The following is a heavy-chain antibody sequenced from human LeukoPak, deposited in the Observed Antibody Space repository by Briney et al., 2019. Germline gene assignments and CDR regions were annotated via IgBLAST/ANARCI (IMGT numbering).Heavy chain of an antibody. V-gene: IGHV3-33*08. J-gene: IGHJ4*02. Sequence: GESLKISCAASGFTFSTYAMHWVRQAPGKGLEWVAVIWYDGSNKYYADSVKGRFTISRDNSKNTLYLQMNSLRAEDTAVYYCARESITMVRGVITRYFDYWGQGTLVTVSS. CDR3: ARESITMVRGVITRYFDY. CDR2: IWYDGSNK. D-gene: IGHD3-10*01. CDR1: GFTFSTYA.